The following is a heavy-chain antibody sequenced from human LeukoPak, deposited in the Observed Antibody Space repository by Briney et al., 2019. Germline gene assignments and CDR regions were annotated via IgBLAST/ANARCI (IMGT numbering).Heavy chain of an antibody. Sequence: SETLSLTCTVSGGSISGYYWSWIRQPPGKGLEWIGYISYTGIANYNPSLKSRVTISLDTSKNQFSLKLSSVTAADTAAYYCANYYCPYGSCIGFDFGGQGTLVTVSS. D-gene: IGHD2-8*01. CDR3: ANYYCPYGSCIGFDF. CDR1: GGSISGYY. CDR2: ISYTGIA. V-gene: IGHV4-59*08. J-gene: IGHJ4*02.